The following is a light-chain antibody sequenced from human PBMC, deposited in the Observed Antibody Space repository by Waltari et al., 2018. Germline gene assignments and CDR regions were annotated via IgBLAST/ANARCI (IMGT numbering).Light chain of an antibody. CDR3: QQLNSYPLT. CDR2: ATS. CDR1: QDIRSY. J-gene: IGKJ3*01. V-gene: IGKV1-9*01. Sequence: DIQLTQSPSFLSASVGDRVTITCRAGQDIRSYLACYQQKPGKAPKLLIYATSTLQSGVPSRFSGSGSGTEFTLTISSLQPEDSATYYCQQLNSYPLTFGPGTKVDIK.